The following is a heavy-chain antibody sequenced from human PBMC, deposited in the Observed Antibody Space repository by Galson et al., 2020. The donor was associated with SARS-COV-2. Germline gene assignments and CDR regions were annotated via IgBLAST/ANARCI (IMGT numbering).Heavy chain of an antibody. V-gene: IGHV1-8*01. J-gene: IGHJ5*02. D-gene: IGHD4-17*01. CDR1: GYTSTNNE. CDR2: MNPNSGNT. CDR3: ARSYDDFATWFDP. Sequence: ASVKVSCKASGYTSTNNEINWVRQAPGQGLEWMGWMNPNSGNTGYAQKFQGRVTMTRTTSISTAYMELNSLTSEDTAVYYCARSYDDFATWFDPWGQGTLVTVSS.